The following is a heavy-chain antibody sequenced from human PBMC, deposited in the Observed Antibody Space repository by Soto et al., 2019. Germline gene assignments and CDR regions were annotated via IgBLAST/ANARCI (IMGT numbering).Heavy chain of an antibody. CDR3: AKDQDYVWGSSAFDI. D-gene: IGHD3-16*01. CDR2: ISGGGGST. J-gene: IGHJ3*02. CDR1: GFTFSTYG. Sequence: EVQLLESGGGLVQPGGSLRLSCAASGFTFSTYGMSWVRQAPGKGLEWVSAISGGGGSTYYADSVKGRFTISRDNSRNTLYLQMNSLRAEDTAVYYCAKDQDYVWGSSAFDIWGQGTLVTVSS. V-gene: IGHV3-23*01.